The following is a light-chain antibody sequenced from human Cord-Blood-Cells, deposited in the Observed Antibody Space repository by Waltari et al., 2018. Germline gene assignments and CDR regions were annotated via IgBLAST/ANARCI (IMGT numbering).Light chain of an antibody. CDR1: SSDVGAYNY. V-gene: IGLV2-14*01. Sequence: QSALTQPASVSGSPGQSLTISCTGTSSDVGAYNYVSWYQQHPGKAPKLMIYDVSNRPSGVSNRFSGSKSGNTASLTISGLQAEDEADYYCSSYTSSSTLEVFGGGTKLTVL. J-gene: IGLJ3*02. CDR2: DVS. CDR3: SSYTSSSTLEV.